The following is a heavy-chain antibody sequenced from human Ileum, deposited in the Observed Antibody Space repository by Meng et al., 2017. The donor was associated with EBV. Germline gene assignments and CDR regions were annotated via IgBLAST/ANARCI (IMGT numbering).Heavy chain of an antibody. CDR3: ARNVPGTSAYYD. CDR2: IYYSGST. CDR1: GYSISSTNW. D-gene: IGHD3-22*01. V-gene: IGHV4-28*01. J-gene: IGHJ4*02. Sequence: QVQLQESGPGLVKPSDPLSLTCAVSGYSISSTNWWGWIRQPPGKGLEWIGYIYYSGSTSYNPSLKSRVTMSVDTSKNQFSLNLNSVTAVDTAVYYCARNVPGTSAYYDWGQGTLVTVFS.